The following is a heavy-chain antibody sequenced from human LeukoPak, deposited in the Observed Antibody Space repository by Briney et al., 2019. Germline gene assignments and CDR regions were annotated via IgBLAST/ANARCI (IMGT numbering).Heavy chain of an antibody. Sequence: ASVKVSCKASGYTFTSYGISWVRQAPGQGLEWMGWISAYNGNTNYVQKLQGRVTMTTDTSTSTAYMELRSLRSGDTAVYYCARGRRTLGYCSGGSCSPTVGWFDPWGQGTLVTVSS. V-gene: IGHV1-18*01. CDR1: GYTFTSYG. CDR3: ARGRRTLGYCSGGSCSPTVGWFDP. D-gene: IGHD2-15*01. J-gene: IGHJ5*02. CDR2: ISAYNGNT.